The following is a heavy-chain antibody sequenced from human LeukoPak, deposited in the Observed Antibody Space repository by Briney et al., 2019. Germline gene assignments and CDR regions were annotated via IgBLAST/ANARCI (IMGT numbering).Heavy chain of an antibody. CDR2: INPNNGGT. CDR3: ARDWGKRCRGYDCYNWFDP. J-gene: IGHJ5*02. D-gene: IGHD5-12*01. CDR1: GYTFTGYY. V-gene: IGHV1-2*02. Sequence: ASVKVSCKASGYTFTGYYIHWVRQAPGQGFEWVGWINPNNGGTKYSQKFQGRVTMTRDTSISTIYMEVRRLRSDDTAVYYCARDWGKRCRGYDCYNWFDPWGQGTLVTVSS.